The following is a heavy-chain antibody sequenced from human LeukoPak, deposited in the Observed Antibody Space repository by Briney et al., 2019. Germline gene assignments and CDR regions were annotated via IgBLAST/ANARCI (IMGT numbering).Heavy chain of an antibody. CDR1: GFTFSSYA. Sequence: EGSLRLSCAASGFTFSSYAMHWVRQAPGKGLEWVAVISYDGSNKYYAGSVKGRFTISRDNSKNTLYLQMNSLRAEDTAVYYCARALQYYDILTGYHWGQGTLVTVSS. V-gene: IGHV3-30*04. D-gene: IGHD3-9*01. J-gene: IGHJ5*02. CDR2: ISYDGSNK. CDR3: ARALQYYDILTGYH.